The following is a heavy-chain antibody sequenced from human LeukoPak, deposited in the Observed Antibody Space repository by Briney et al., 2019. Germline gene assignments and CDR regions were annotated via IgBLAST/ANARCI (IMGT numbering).Heavy chain of an antibody. CDR2: TRYDGSIK. D-gene: IGHD6-19*01. J-gene: IGHJ4*02. CDR3: GKGSSTSGCPDY. Sequence: HPGGSLRLSCAASGFTFNSYGMHWVRQAPGKGLDWVAFTRYDGSIKHYADSVKGRFTISRDNSKNTLSLQMNSLRPEDTAVYYCGKGSSTSGCPDYWGQGTLVTVSS. CDR1: GFTFNSYG. V-gene: IGHV3-30*02.